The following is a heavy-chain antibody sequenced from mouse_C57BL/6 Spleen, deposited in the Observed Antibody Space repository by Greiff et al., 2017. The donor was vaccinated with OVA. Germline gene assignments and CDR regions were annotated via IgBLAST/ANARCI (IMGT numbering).Heavy chain of an antibody. CDR2: INPSNGGT. J-gene: IGHJ4*01. V-gene: IGHV1-53*01. Sequence: QVHVKQSGTELVKPGASVKLSCKASGYTFTSYWMHWVKQRPGQGLEWIGNINPSNGGTNYNEKFKSKATLTVDKSSSTAYMQLSSLTSEDSAVYYCAGYGRTYYYAMDYWGQGTSVTVSS. D-gene: IGHD1-1*01. CDR1: GYTFTSYW. CDR3: AGYGRTYYYAMDY.